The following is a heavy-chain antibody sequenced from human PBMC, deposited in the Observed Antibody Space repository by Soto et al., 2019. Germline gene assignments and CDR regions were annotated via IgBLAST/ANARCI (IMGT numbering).Heavy chain of an antibody. CDR1: GFTFSSYS. J-gene: IGHJ3*02. D-gene: IGHD6-13*01. CDR2: ISSSSSTI. V-gene: IGHV3-48*01. CDR3: AREIASGAAAEAFDI. Sequence: HPGGSLRLSCAASGFTFSSYSMNWVRQAPGKGLEWVSYISSSSSTIYYADSVKGRFTISRDNAKNSLYLQMNSLRAEDTAVYYCAREIASGAAAEAFDIWGQGTMVTVSS.